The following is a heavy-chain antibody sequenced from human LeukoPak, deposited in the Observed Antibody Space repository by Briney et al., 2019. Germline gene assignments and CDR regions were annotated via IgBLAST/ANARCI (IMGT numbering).Heavy chain of an antibody. V-gene: IGHV3-11*01. CDR2: ISSSGSTI. Sequence: GGSLRLSCAASGFTFSDYYMSWIRQAPGKGLEWASYISSSGSTIYYAGSVKGRFTISRDNAKNSLYLQMNSLRAEDTAVYYCARGSQVGAAGLYYYGMDVWGQGTTVTVSS. D-gene: IGHD1-26*01. J-gene: IGHJ6*02. CDR1: GFTFSDYY. CDR3: ARGSQVGAAGLYYYGMDV.